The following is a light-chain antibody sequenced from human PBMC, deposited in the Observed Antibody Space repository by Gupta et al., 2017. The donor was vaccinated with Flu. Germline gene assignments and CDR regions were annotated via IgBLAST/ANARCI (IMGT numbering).Light chain of an antibody. Sequence: AIQITHSPSSLSSSVGDRVTITCRASQGIRNDLGWYQQKPGKAPKLLIYAASSLKSGVPSRFSGSGSGTDFTLTISSPQPEDFASYYCRQEDNYPITFGGGTKVEIK. CDR3: RQEDNYPIT. V-gene: IGKV1-6*01. J-gene: IGKJ4*01. CDR1: QGIRND. CDR2: AAS.